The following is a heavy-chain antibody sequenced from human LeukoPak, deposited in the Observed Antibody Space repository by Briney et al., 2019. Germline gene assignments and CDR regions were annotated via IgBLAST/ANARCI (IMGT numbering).Heavy chain of an antibody. D-gene: IGHD3-16*01. Sequence: GGSLRLSCAASGFTFSTFGMHWVRRAPGKGPEWVAVIWNDGSKKLYADSVKGRFTISRDNSKNTLYLQMDSLRAEDTAVYYCARDSLGGDYWGQGTLVTVSS. V-gene: IGHV3-33*01. CDR3: ARDSLGGDY. J-gene: IGHJ4*02. CDR1: GFTFSTFG. CDR2: IWNDGSKK.